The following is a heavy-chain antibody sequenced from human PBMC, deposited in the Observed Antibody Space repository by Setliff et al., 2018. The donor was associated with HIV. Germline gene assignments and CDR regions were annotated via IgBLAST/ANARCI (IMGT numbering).Heavy chain of an antibody. V-gene: IGHV4-39*01. J-gene: IGHJ6*02. CDR2: IYYSGST. CDR3: ASGRGRMGYYYYYGMDV. Sequence: SETLSLTCTVSGDSTTSSSSYWGWIRQPPGKGLEWIGNIYYSGSTYYNPSLKSRVTISVDTSKNQFSLKLSSVTAADTAIYYCASGRGRMGYYYYYGMDVWGQGTTVTVSS. D-gene: IGHD1-26*01. CDR1: GDSTTSSSSY.